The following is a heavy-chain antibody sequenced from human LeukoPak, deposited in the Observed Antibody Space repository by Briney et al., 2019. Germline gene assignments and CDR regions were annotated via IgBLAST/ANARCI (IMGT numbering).Heavy chain of an antibody. D-gene: IGHD5-18*01. J-gene: IGHJ4*02. CDR1: GGSISSSSYY. Sequence: SETLSLTCTVSGGSISSSSYYWGWIRQPPGKGLEWIGSIYYSGSTYYNPSLKSRVTISVDMSKNQFSLKLSSVTAADTAIYYCARDASRIQLWPLWGQGTLVTVSS. CDR3: ARDASRIQLWPL. V-gene: IGHV4-39*07. CDR2: IYYSGST.